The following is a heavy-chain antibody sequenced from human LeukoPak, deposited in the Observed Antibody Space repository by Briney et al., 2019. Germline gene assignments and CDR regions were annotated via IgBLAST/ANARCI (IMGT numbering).Heavy chain of an antibody. CDR1: GXSITTYF. Sequence: PSEPLSLTCTVPGXSITTYFWSWIRQPAGEGLESLGPLYASGTTNYNPSLSSRVTMSVDTSKNQFSLRLASVTAADTAVYYCARVADRFGYNYGIDENFDYWGQGTLVTVSS. J-gene: IGHJ4*02. D-gene: IGHD5-18*01. V-gene: IGHV4-4*07. CDR3: ARVADRFGYNYGIDENFDY. CDR2: LYASGTT.